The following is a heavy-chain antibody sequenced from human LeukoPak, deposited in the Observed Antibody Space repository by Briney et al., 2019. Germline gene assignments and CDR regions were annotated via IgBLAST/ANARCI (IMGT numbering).Heavy chain of an antibody. J-gene: IGHJ4*02. V-gene: IGHV4-4*02. Sequence: PSGTLSLTCVVSGGSISSFDWWSWVRQPPGKGLEWIGETHQSGFTNYNPSLESRVTITADKSRNQFSLKLSSVTAADTAVYYCARSDSSGWSPDVFDYWGQGTLVTVSS. D-gene: IGHD6-19*01. CDR1: GGSISSFDW. CDR2: THQSGFT. CDR3: ARSDSSGWSPDVFDY.